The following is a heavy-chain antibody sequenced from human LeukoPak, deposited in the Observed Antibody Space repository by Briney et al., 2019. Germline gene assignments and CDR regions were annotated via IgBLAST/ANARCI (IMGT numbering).Heavy chain of an antibody. CDR2: ISSSGSTI. D-gene: IGHD6-19*01. V-gene: IGHV3-48*03. CDR1: GFTFSSYE. CDR3: AKDREWVVFDY. J-gene: IGHJ4*02. Sequence: GGSLRLSCAASGFTFSSYEMNWVRQAPGKGLEWVSYISSSGSTIYYADSVKGRFTISRDNAKNSLYLQMNSLRAEDTAVYYCAKDREWVVFDYWGQGTLVTVSS.